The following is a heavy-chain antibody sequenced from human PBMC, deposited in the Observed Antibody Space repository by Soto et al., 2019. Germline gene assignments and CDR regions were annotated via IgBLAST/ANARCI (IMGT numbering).Heavy chain of an antibody. D-gene: IGHD3-22*01. CDR3: ARDYYDSSAHNWFDP. J-gene: IGHJ5*02. V-gene: IGHV4-31*03. CDR1: GGSISSGGYY. Sequence: PSETLSLTCTVSGGSISSGGYYWSWIRQHPGKGLEWIGYIYYSGSTYYNPSLKSRVTISVDTSKNQFSLKLSSVTAADTAVYYCARDYYDSSAHNWFDPWGQGTLVTVSS. CDR2: IYYSGST.